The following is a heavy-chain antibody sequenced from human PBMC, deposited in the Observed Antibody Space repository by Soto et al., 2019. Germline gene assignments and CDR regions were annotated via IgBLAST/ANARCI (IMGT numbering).Heavy chain of an antibody. V-gene: IGHV5-51*01. CDR3: ARDLRLGYSYGYFVDYYYYGMDV. CDR1: GYSFTSYW. D-gene: IGHD5-18*01. J-gene: IGHJ6*02. Sequence: GESLKISCKGSGYSFTSYWIGWVRQMPGKGLEWMGIIYPGDSDTRYSPSFQGQVTISADKSISTLYLQMNSLRAEDTAVYYCARDLRLGYSYGYFVDYYYYGMDVWGQGTTVTVSS. CDR2: IYPGDSDT.